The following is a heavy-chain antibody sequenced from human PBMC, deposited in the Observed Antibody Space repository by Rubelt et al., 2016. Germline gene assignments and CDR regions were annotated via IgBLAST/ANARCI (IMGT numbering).Heavy chain of an antibody. D-gene: IGHD6-13*01. Sequence: VQLVESGGGLVKPGGSLRLSCAASGFTFSNAWMSWVRQAPGKGLEWVAVIWYDGSNKYYADSVKGRFTISRDNSKNTLYLQMNSLRAEDTAVYYCARDSTQQPYYGMDVWGQGTTVTVSS. CDR3: ARDSTQQPYYGMDV. V-gene: IGHV3-33*08. CDR2: IWYDGSNK. J-gene: IGHJ6*02. CDR1: GFTFSNAW.